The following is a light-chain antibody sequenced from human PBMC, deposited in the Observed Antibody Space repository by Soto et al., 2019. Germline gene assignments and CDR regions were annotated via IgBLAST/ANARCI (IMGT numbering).Light chain of an antibody. J-gene: IGKJ4*01. CDR2: DAS. CDR1: QNINTY. Sequence: EIVLTQSPATLSLSLGERATLPCRASQNINTYLVWYQQKPGQAPRLLIYDASKRATGIPDRFSGSGSGTDFTLTISSLAPEDFALYYCQQRSSWPRAFGGGTKVEIK. V-gene: IGKV3-11*01. CDR3: QQRSSWPRA.